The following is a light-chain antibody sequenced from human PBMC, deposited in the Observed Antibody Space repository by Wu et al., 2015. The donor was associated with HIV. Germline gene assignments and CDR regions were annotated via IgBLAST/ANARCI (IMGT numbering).Light chain of an antibody. CDR3: QKYNSAPFT. CDR2: AAS. Sequence: DIQMTQSPSSLSASVGDRINITCRASQGISSYLAWFQQKPGKVPKLLIYAASTLQSGVSSRFSGSASGTDFSLTISSLQPEDVGTYYCQKYNSAPFTFGPGTKWISN. CDR1: QGISSY. J-gene: IGKJ3*01. V-gene: IGKV1-27*01.